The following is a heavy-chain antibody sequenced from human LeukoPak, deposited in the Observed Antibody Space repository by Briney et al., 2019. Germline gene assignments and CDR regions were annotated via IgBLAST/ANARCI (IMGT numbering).Heavy chain of an antibody. CDR2: INHSGST. Sequence: PGGSLRLSCAASGFTFSRYSMNWVRQAPGKGLEWIGEINHSGSTNYNPSLKSRVTISVDASKNQFSLKLSSVTAADTAVYYCAREGRDYWGQGTLVTVSS. CDR1: GFTFSRYS. CDR3: AREGRDY. V-gene: IGHV4-34*01. J-gene: IGHJ4*02.